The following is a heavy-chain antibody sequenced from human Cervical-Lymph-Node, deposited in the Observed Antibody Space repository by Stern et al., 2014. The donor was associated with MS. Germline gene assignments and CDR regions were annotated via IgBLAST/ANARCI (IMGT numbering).Heavy chain of an antibody. J-gene: IGHJ5*02. CDR3: AGELTSRKVDR. Sequence: VQLVESGGGVVQPGMSLRLSCAASGFTFSDHAMHWVRQAPGKGLEWVAIISHDGFNRYSADSVKGQFTVSRDNSKNTLDLQMNRLRVEDTAVYYCAGELTSRKVDRWGQGTLVTVSS. V-gene: IGHV3-30-3*01. CDR2: ISHDGFNR. CDR1: GFTFSDHA.